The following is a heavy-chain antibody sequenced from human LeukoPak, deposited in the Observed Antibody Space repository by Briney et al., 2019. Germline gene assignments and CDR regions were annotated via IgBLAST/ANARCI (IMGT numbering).Heavy chain of an antibody. CDR3: ARNPPNYYDSSGSFDY. J-gene: IGHJ4*02. V-gene: IGHV5-51*01. CDR2: IYPGDPDT. CDR1: GYSFTSYW. D-gene: IGHD3-22*01. Sequence: GESLQISCKGSGYSFTSYWIGWVRQMPGKGLEWMGIIYPGDPDTRYSPSFQGQVTMSVDKSISTAYLQWSSLKASDTAMYYCARNPPNYYDSSGSFDYWGQGTLVTVSS.